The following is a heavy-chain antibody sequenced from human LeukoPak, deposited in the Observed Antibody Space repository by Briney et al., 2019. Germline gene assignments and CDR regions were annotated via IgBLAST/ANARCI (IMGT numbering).Heavy chain of an antibody. CDR3: ASDGYCSSTSCYNWFDP. V-gene: IGHV1-2*02. Sequence: AAVKVSCKASGYTFTGYYMHWVRQAPGQGLEWMGWINPNSGGTNYAQKFQGRVTMTRDTSISTAYMELSRLRSDDTAVCYCASDGYCSSTSCYNWFDPWGQGTLVTVSS. D-gene: IGHD2-2*03. CDR2: INPNSGGT. CDR1: GYTFTGYY. J-gene: IGHJ5*02.